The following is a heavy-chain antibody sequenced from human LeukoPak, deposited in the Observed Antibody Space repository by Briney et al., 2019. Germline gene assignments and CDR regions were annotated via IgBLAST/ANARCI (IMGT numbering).Heavy chain of an antibody. CDR1: GFTFSSYA. Sequence: GGSLRLSCAASGFTFSSYAMSWVRQAPGKGLEWVSAISGSGGSTYYADSVKGRFTISRDNSKNTLYLQMNSLRAEDTAVYYCAKSFGCSGGSCYSDAFDIWGQGTMVTVSS. J-gene: IGHJ3*02. V-gene: IGHV3-23*01. CDR3: AKSFGCSGGSCYSDAFDI. D-gene: IGHD2-15*01. CDR2: ISGSGGST.